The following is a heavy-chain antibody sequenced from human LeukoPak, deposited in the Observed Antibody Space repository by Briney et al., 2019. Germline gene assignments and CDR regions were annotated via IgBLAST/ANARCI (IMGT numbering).Heavy chain of an antibody. CDR1: GYTFTSYG. D-gene: IGHD6-19*01. V-gene: IGHV1-18*01. Sequence: GASVKVSCKASGYTFTSYGISWVRQAPGQGLEWMGWISAYNGNTNYAQKLQGRVTMTTDTSTSTAYMELSSLRSEDTAVYYCVRERMAVAGSGFDPWGQGTLVTVSS. CDR2: ISAYNGNT. J-gene: IGHJ5*02. CDR3: VRERMAVAGSGFDP.